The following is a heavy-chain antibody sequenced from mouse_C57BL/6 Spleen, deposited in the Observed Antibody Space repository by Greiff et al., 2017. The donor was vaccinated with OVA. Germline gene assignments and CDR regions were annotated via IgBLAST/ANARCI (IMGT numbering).Heavy chain of an antibody. D-gene: IGHD1-1*01. Sequence: VQLQQSGAELVRPGASVTLSCKASGYTFTDYEMHWVKQTPVHGLEWIGAIDPETGGTAYNQKFKGKAILTADKSSSTAYMELRSLTSEDSAVYYCTRGVNYYGSSPKYCDVWGTGATVTVSS. CDR3: TRGVNYYGSSPKYCDV. CDR1: GYTFTDYE. J-gene: IGHJ1*03. CDR2: IDPETGGT. V-gene: IGHV1-15*01.